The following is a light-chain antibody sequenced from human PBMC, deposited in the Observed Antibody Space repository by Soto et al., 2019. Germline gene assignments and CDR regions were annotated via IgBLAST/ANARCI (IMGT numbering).Light chain of an antibody. CDR2: EVS. J-gene: IGLJ1*01. CDR1: SSDVGGYNY. Sequence: QSALTQPASVSGSPGQSITISCTGTSSDVGGYNYVSWYQQHPGKAPKLMIYEVSNRPSGVSNRFSGSKSGNTASLTISGLQAEDEADYYCSSYTSSSTPNYVFGPGTKVTVL. V-gene: IGLV2-14*01. CDR3: SSYTSSSTPNYV.